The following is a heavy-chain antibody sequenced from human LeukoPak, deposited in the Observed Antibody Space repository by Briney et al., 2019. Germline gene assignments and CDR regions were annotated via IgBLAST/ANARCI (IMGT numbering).Heavy chain of an antibody. D-gene: IGHD2-15*01. CDR2: IRGSGDST. CDR3: AKAYCSSGACSLDY. Sequence: GGSLRLSCAAPGFTLSDYALTWGRPAPGKGLEWVSGIRGSGDSTDYADSVKGRFTFSRDNSKNTLYLQMNSLRAEDTAVYYCAKAYCSSGACSLDYWGQGTLVTVSS. CDR1: GFTLSDYA. V-gene: IGHV3-23*01. J-gene: IGHJ4*02.